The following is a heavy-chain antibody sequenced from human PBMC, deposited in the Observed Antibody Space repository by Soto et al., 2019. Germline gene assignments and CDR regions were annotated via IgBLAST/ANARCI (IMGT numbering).Heavy chain of an antibody. D-gene: IGHD5-12*01. J-gene: IGHJ4*02. CDR3: ARKYSGYAAFDY. CDR1: GFTFSSYG. CDR2: ISYDGSNK. V-gene: IGHV3-30*03. Sequence: GGSLRLSCAASGFTFSSYGMHWVRQAPGKGLEWVAVISYDGSNKYYADSVKGRFTISRDNSKSTLYLQMNSLRAEDTAVYYCARKYSGYAAFDYWGQGTLVTVSS.